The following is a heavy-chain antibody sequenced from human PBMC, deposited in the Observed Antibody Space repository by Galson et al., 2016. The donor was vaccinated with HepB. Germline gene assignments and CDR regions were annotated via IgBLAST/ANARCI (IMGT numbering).Heavy chain of an antibody. Sequence: SLRLSCAASGFTFSIHDMHWVRQVTGKGLEWVSAIETAGETYYPDSVKGRFTISRENAKNSLYLQMNDLGAGDTAVYYCARGKSLLTMPWNYGLYVWGKGTAVTVSS. V-gene: IGHV3-13*01. D-gene: IGHD1-1*01. CDR3: ARGKSLLTMPWNYGLYV. CDR2: IETAGET. CDR1: GFTFSIHD. J-gene: IGHJ6*04.